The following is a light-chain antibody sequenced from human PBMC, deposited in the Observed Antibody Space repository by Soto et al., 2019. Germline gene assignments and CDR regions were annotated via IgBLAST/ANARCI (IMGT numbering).Light chain of an antibody. CDR3: QQYSSSPLT. V-gene: IGKV3-20*01. J-gene: IGKJ4*01. CDR2: GAS. CDR1: QSVRSSH. Sequence: EIVLTQSPGTLSLSPGERATRSCRASQSVRSSHLAWYQQMPGQAPRLLIYGASNRATGIPDRFSGSGSGTDFTLTISRLEPEDFAVYYCQQYSSSPLTFGGGTKVDI.